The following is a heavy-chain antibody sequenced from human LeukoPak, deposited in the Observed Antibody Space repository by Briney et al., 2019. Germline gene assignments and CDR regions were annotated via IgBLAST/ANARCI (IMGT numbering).Heavy chain of an antibody. J-gene: IGHJ4*02. Sequence: PGGSLRLSCTASGFTFGDYAMNWVRQAPGKGLEWVGLIRSKAYGGTTEYAASVKGRFTISRDNSKNTLYLQMNSLRAEDTAVYYCAKGQYSSSSSFDYWGQGTLVTVSS. CDR2: IRSKAYGGTT. CDR3: AKGQYSSSSSFDY. D-gene: IGHD6-6*01. CDR1: GFTFGDYA. V-gene: IGHV3-49*04.